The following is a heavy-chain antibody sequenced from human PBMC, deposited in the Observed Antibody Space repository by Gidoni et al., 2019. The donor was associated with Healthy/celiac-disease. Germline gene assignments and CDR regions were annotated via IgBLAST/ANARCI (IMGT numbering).Heavy chain of an antibody. Sequence: EVQLVASGGGLVQPGGSLKLSCAASGFPFSGSAMHWVRQASGKGLEWVGRIRSKANSYATAYAASVKGRFTISRDDSKNTAYLQMNSLKTEDTAVYYCTRGGYNPFDYWGQGTLVTVSS. CDR3: TRGGYNPFDY. J-gene: IGHJ4*02. V-gene: IGHV3-73*01. D-gene: IGHD1-1*01. CDR1: GFPFSGSA. CDR2: IRSKANSYAT.